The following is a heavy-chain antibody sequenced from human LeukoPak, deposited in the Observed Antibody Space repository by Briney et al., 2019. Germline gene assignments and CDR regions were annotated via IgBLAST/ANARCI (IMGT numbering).Heavy chain of an antibody. CDR1: GGSISSGSYY. J-gene: IGHJ5*02. Sequence: SQTLSLTCTVSGGSISSGSYYWSWIRQPAGKGLEWIGRIYTSGSTNYNPSLKSRVTISVDTSKNQFSLKLSSVTAADTAVYYCAREPWELLHNWFDPWGQGTLVTVSS. D-gene: IGHD1-26*01. CDR3: AREPWELLHNWFDP. CDR2: IYTSGST. V-gene: IGHV4-61*02.